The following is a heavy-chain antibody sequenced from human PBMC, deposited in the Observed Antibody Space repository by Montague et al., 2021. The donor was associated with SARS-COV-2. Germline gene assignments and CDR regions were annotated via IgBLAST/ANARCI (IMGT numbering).Heavy chain of an antibody. CDR3: AREYRIELWHTNWYFDV. J-gene: IGHJ2*01. D-gene: IGHD3-16*01. V-gene: IGHV4-59*01. CDR1: GGSISGYY. CDR2: IYHSGNT. Sequence: SETLSLTCSVSGGSISGYYWSWIRQPPGKGLEWIGYIYHSGNTNYNPSLKSRVSISVDTSKNQFSLRLSSVTAADTAVYYCAREYRIELWHTNWYFDVWGRGTLVTVSS.